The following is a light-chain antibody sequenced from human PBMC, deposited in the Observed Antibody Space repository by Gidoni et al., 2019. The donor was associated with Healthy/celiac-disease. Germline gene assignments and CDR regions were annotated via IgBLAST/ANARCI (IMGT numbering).Light chain of an antibody. Sequence: HSVLTQPPSVSAAPGQKVTISCSGSSSNIGNNDVSWYQQLPGTAPKLHIYDNNKRPSGIPDRFSGSKSGTSATLGITGLQTGDEADYYCGTWDSSLSAVVFGGGTKLTVL. CDR3: GTWDSSLSAVV. CDR2: DNN. J-gene: IGLJ2*01. CDR1: SSNIGNND. V-gene: IGLV1-51*01.